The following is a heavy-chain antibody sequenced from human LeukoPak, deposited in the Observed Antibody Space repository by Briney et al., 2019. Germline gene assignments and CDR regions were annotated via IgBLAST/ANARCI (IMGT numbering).Heavy chain of an antibody. D-gene: IGHD3-16*01. CDR3: VRDAAHGFVPA. CDR2: IDSRGRT. CDR1: GGSMSSYY. Sequence: SETLSLTCTVSGGSMSSYYWSWIRQPAGKGLEWIGNIDSRGRTDHNPSLKSRVTISVDTSKNQFSLKLTSVTAADTAVFYCVRDAAHGFVPAWGQGILVTVSS. J-gene: IGHJ5*02. V-gene: IGHV4-4*07.